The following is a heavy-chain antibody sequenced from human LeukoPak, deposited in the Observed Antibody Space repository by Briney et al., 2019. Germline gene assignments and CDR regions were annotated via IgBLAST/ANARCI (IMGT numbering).Heavy chain of an antibody. D-gene: IGHD1-14*01. Sequence: PSETLSLTCSVSGDSLGIYKWSWIRQPPGKGLEWIAHISSSGSAIYNPSLMSRVSMSVDTSKNQFSLRLTSVTAADTAVYYCARHLLRTSTSFDYWDQGNLVTVSS. CDR2: ISSSGSA. CDR1: GDSLGIYK. CDR3: ARHLLRTSTSFDY. J-gene: IGHJ4*02. V-gene: IGHV4-59*08.